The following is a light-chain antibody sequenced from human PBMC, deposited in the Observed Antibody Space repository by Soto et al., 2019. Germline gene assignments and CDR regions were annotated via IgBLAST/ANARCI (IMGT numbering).Light chain of an antibody. J-gene: IGKJ3*01. CDR2: DAS. CDR3: QQYDNLPVT. V-gene: IGKV1-33*01. CDR1: QDISNY. Sequence: DIQMTQSPSSLSASVGDRVTITCQASQDISNYLNWYQQKPGKVPKLLIYDASNLETGVPSRFSGSGSGTYFTFTISSLQPEDIATYYCQQYDNLPVTFGPGTKVDIK.